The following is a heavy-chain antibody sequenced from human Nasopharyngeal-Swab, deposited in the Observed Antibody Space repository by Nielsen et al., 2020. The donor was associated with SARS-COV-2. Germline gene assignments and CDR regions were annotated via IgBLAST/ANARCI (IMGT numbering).Heavy chain of an antibody. V-gene: IGHV3-23*01. CDR3: AKYSYGRQIDY. Sequence: GESLKISCAASGFTFSSYAMSWVRQAPGKGLEWVSAISGSGGSTYYADSVKGRFTISRDNSKNTLYLQMNSLRAEDTAVYYCAKYSYGRQIDYWGQGTLVTVSS. J-gene: IGHJ4*02. D-gene: IGHD5-18*01. CDR1: GFTFSSYA. CDR2: ISGSGGST.